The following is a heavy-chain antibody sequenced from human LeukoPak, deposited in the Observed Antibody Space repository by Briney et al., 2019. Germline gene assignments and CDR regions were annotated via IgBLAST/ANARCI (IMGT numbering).Heavy chain of an antibody. Sequence: PGGSLRLSCAASGFTFSSYAMSWVRQAPGKGLEWVSAISGSGGSTYYADSVKGRFTISRDNSKNTLYLQMNSLRAEDTAVYYCAKGTGLYYGYWYFDLWGRGTLVTVSS. J-gene: IGHJ2*01. D-gene: IGHD3-10*01. V-gene: IGHV3-23*01. CDR3: AKGTGLYYGYWYFDL. CDR2: ISGSGGST. CDR1: GFTFSSYA.